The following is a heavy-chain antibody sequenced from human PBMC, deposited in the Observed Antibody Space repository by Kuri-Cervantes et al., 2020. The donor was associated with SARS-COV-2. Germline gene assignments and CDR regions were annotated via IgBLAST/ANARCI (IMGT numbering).Heavy chain of an antibody. J-gene: IGHJ4*02. CDR1: GFTFDDYA. CDR2: IYSCGST. CDR3: AKDGGRGVDYYGSGSYYNAGYFDY. V-gene: IGHV3-23*03. Sequence: GESLKISCAASGFTFDDYAMHWVRQAPGKGLEWVSGIYSCGSTYYADSVKGRFTISRDNSKNTLYLQMNSLRAEDTAVYYCAKDGGRGVDYYGSGSYYNAGYFDYWGQGTLVTVSS. D-gene: IGHD3-10*01.